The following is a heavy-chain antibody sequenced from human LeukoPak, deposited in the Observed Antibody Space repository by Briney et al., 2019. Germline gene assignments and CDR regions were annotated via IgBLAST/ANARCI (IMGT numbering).Heavy chain of an antibody. CDR1: GFTFSTCA. V-gene: IGHV3-30-3*01. Sequence: GRSLRLSCTASGFTFSTCAMHWVRQAPGKGLEWVAIISHDETNEYYADSVKGRFTISRDNSKNTLYLQMNSLRVEDTAVYYCATCVRGGYVPCDYWGHGTLVTVAS. D-gene: IGHD2-15*01. J-gene: IGHJ4*01. CDR2: ISHDETNE. CDR3: ATCVRGGYVPCDY.